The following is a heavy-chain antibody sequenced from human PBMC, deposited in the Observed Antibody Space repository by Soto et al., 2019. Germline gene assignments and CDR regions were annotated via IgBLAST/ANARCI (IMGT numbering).Heavy chain of an antibody. CDR1: GYTFTGYL. Sequence: APVKVSCKASGYTFTGYLIHWVRQAPGQGLEWMGWINPNSGGTNYAQKFQGWVTMTRDTSISTAYMELSRLRSDDTAVYYCARGPGGAAAGKIDYWGQGTLVTVSS. CDR2: INPNSGGT. V-gene: IGHV1-2*04. CDR3: ARGPGGAAAGKIDY. D-gene: IGHD6-13*01. J-gene: IGHJ4*02.